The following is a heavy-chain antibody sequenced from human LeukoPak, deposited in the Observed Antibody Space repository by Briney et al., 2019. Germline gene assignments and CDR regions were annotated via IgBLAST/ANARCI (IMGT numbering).Heavy chain of an antibody. J-gene: IGHJ4*02. CDR3: AKRRDYFDY. CDR2: ISNSGGGT. Sequence: GGSLRLSCAASGFTFSSYGMTWVRQAPGKGLEWVSSISNSGGGTYYADSVKGRFTISRDNSKNTLYLRMKSLRDEDTAIYYCAKRRDYFDYWGQGTLVSVSS. V-gene: IGHV3-23*01. CDR1: GFTFSSYG.